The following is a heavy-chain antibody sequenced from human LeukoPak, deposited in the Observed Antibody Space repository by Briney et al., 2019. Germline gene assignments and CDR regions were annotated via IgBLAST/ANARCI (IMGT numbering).Heavy chain of an antibody. CDR2: MNPNSGNT. D-gene: IGHD3-3*01. CDR1: GYTFTSYD. V-gene: IGHV1-8*01. Sequence: ASVKVSCKASGYTFTSYDINWVRQATGQGLEWMGWMNPNSGNTGYAQKFQGRVTMTRNTSISTAYMELSSLRSEATAVNYCARGSYDFWRGYFYYYGMDVWGQGTTVTVSS. J-gene: IGHJ6*02. CDR3: ARGSYDFWRGYFYYYGMDV.